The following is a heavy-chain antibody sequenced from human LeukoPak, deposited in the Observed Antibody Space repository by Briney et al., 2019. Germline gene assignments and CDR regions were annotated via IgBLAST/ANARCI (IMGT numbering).Heavy chain of an antibody. CDR2: INHSGST. CDR1: GGSFSGYY. J-gene: IGHJ4*02. D-gene: IGHD3-9*01. Sequence: SETLSLTCAVYGGSFSGYYWSWIRQPPGKGLEWIGEINHSGSTNYNPSLKSRVTISVDTSKNQFSLKLSSVTAADTAVYYCANRGDYDILTGFDYWGQGTLVTVSS. V-gene: IGHV4-34*01. CDR3: ANRGDYDILTGFDY.